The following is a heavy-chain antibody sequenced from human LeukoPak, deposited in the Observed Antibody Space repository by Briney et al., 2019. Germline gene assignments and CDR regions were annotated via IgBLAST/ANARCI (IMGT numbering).Heavy chain of an antibody. D-gene: IGHD2-15*01. J-gene: IGHJ6*02. CDR3: ARVPHDSDYYYGMDV. Sequence: SETLSLTCTASGGSISTYYWSWIRQPPGKGLEWIGYIYYSGSTNYNPSLDSRVTISVDTSKNQFSLKLTSVAAADTAVYYCARVPHDSDYYYGMDVWGQGTTVTVSS. CDR1: GGSISTYY. V-gene: IGHV4-59*01. CDR2: IYYSGST.